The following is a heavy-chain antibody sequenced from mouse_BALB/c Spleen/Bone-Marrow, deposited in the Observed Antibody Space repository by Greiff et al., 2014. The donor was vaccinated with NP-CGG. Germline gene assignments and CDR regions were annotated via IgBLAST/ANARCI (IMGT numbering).Heavy chain of an antibody. CDR3: ARDYDYFLDY. CDR1: GFNIKDTY. CDR2: IDPANGNT. V-gene: IGHV14-3*02. Sequence: EVQVVESGAELVKPGASVKLSCTASGFNIKDTYMHWVKQRPEQGLEWIGWIDPANGNTKYDPNFQGKATITADTSSNTAYLQLSSLTSEDTAVYYCARDYDYFLDYWGQGTTLTVSS. J-gene: IGHJ2*01. D-gene: IGHD2-4*01.